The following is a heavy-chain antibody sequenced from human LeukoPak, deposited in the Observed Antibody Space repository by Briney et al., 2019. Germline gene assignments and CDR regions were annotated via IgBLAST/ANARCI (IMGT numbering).Heavy chain of an antibody. J-gene: IGHJ4*02. CDR1: GFTFSSYS. D-gene: IGHD7-27*01. CDR2: ISSSSSYI. Sequence: PGGPLRLSCAASGFTFSSYSMNWVRQAPGKGLEWVSSISSSSSYIYYADSVKGRFTISRDNAKNSLYLQMNSLRAEDTAVYYCARGNWVQHHYFDYWGQGTLVTVSS. CDR3: ARGNWVQHHYFDY. V-gene: IGHV3-21*01.